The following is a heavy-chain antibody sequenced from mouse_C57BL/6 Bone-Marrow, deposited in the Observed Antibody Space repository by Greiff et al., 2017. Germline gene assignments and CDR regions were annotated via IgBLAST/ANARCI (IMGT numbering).Heavy chain of an antibody. V-gene: IGHV14-4*01. Sequence: EVQLVESGAELVRPGASVKLSCTASGFNIKDDYMHWVKQRPEQGLGWIGWIDPENGATAYASKFQGKATITADTSSTTAYLQLSSLTSEDTAVYYCTGWLRRRGFGDWGQGTTLTVSS. CDR1: GFNIKDDY. CDR2: IDPENGAT. J-gene: IGHJ2*01. CDR3: TGWLRRRGFGD. D-gene: IGHD2-2*01.